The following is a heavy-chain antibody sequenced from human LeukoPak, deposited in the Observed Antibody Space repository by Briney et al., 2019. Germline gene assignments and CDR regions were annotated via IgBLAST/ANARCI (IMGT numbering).Heavy chain of an antibody. J-gene: IGHJ4*02. D-gene: IGHD2-15*01. Sequence: PGGSLRLSCAASGFTLSDYCMDWVRQAPGKGLEWVGRTRSKAQSYTTEYAASVKGRFTISRDDSKNSLYLQMNSLKTEDTAVYYCVRVTCSGGGCYSGYWGQGTLVTVSS. V-gene: IGHV3-72*01. CDR2: TRSKAQSYTT. CDR1: GFTLSDYC. CDR3: VRVTCSGGGCYSGY.